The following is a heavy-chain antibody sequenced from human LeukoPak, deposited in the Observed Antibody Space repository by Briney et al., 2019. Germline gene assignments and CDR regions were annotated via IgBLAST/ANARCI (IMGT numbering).Heavy chain of an antibody. J-gene: IGHJ6*02. CDR3: ARVRVVFGVVITGYYYYGMDV. D-gene: IGHD3-3*01. CDR2: INHSGST. Sequence: PSETLSLTCAVYGGSFSGYYWSWIRQPPGKGLEWIGEINHSGSTNYNPSLKSRVTISVDTSKNQFSLKLSSVTAADTAVYYCARVRVVFGVVITGYYYYGMDVWGQGTTVTVSS. V-gene: IGHV4-34*01. CDR1: GGSFSGYY.